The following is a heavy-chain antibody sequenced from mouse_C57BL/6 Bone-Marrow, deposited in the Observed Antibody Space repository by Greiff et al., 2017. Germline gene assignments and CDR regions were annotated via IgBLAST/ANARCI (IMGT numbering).Heavy chain of an antibody. CDR3: ARPEGTGTGWYFDV. D-gene: IGHD4-1*01. CDR2: INPDSSTI. Sequence: EVKLVESGGGLVQPGGSLKLSCAASGIDFSRYWMSWVRRAPGKGLEWIGEINPDSSTINYAPSLKDKFIISRDNAKNTLYLQMSKVGSEDTALYYCARPEGTGTGWYFDVWGTGTTVTVSS. J-gene: IGHJ1*03. CDR1: GIDFSRYW. V-gene: IGHV4-1*01.